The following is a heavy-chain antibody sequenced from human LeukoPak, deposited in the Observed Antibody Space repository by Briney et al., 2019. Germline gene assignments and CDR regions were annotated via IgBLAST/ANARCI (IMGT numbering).Heavy chain of an antibody. CDR3: AREISIAAAGLFDY. D-gene: IGHD6-13*01. CDR2: INSDGSST. CDR1: GFTFSSYW. V-gene: IGHV3-74*01. Sequence: PGGSLRLSCAASGFTFSSYWMHWVRQAPGKGLVWVSRINSDGSSTSYADSVKGRFTISRDNAKNTLYLQMNSLRAEDTAVYYCAREISIAAAGLFDYWGQGTLVTVSS. J-gene: IGHJ4*02.